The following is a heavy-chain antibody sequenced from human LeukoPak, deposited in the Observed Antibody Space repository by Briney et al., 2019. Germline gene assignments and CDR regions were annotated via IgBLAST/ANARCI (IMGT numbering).Heavy chain of an antibody. CDR1: GASISGYY. Sequence: KPSETLSLTCTVSGASISGYYWSWIRQPPGKGLEWIGYIYYSGGTNYNPSLKSRVTISVDTSKNQISLKLSSVTAADTAMFYCARYSDDWFDPWGQGALVTVSS. CDR2: IYYSGGT. J-gene: IGHJ5*02. D-gene: IGHD6-13*01. V-gene: IGHV4-59*01. CDR3: ARYSDDWFDP.